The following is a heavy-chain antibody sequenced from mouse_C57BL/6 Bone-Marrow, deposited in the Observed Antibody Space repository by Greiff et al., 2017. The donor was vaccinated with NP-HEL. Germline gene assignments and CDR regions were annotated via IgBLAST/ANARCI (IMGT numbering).Heavy chain of an antibody. CDR2: INPNNGGT. D-gene: IGHD1-1*01. V-gene: IGHV1-26*01. J-gene: IGHJ2*01. CDR1: GYTFTDYY. Sequence: EVQLQQSGPELVKPGASVKISCKASGYTFTDYYMNWVKQSHGKSLEWIGDINPNNGGTSYNQKFKGKATLTVDKSSSTAYMELRSLTSEDSAVYYCARRVYYYGSPYFDYWGQGTTLTVSS. CDR3: ARRVYYYGSPYFDY.